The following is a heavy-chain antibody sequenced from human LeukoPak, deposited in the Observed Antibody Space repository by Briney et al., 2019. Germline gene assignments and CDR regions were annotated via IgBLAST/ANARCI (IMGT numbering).Heavy chain of an antibody. Sequence: GGSLRLSCAASGFTFSGSAMHWVRQASGKGLEWVGRIRSKANSYATAYAASVKGRFTISRDDSKNTAYLQMNSLKTEDTAVYYCTRHPDPGIAVAGTNPHSDYWGQGTLVTVSS. CDR3: TRHPDPGIAVAGTNPHSDY. D-gene: IGHD6-19*01. CDR2: IRSKANSYAT. CDR1: GFTFSGSA. J-gene: IGHJ4*02. V-gene: IGHV3-73*01.